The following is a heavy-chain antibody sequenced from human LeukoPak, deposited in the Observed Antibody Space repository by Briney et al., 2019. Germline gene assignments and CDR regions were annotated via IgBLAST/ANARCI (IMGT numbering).Heavy chain of an antibody. V-gene: IGHV3-23*01. CDR2: ISGSGGST. CDR1: GLTFSRHA. D-gene: IGHD4-17*01. J-gene: IGHJ5*02. Sequence: GGSLRLSCAASGLTFSRHAMSWVRQAPGKGLEWVSAISGSGGSTYYADSVKGRFTISRDNSKNTLYLQMNSLRAEDTAIYYCAKTTVNWFDPWGQGTLVTVSS. CDR3: AKTTVNWFDP.